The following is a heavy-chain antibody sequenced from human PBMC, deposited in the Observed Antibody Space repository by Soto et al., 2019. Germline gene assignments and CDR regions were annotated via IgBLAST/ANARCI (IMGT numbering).Heavy chain of an antibody. D-gene: IGHD4-17*01. CDR1: GDSINNDNYY. CDR2: IFYSGST. J-gene: IGHJ4*02. CDR3: ARDPTATTDY. Sequence: PSETLSLTCAVSGDSINNDNYYWSWIRQLPGKGLEWIGYIFYSGSTYYNPSLKSRLSISVDTSQNQFSLNLSSVTAADTAVYYCARDPTATTDYWGQGILVTVSS. V-gene: IGHV4-31*11.